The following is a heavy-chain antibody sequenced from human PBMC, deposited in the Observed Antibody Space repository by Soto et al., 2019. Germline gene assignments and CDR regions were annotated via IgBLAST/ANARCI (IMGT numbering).Heavy chain of an antibody. V-gene: IGHV3-30-3*01. CDR3: ARDIRGPDNWFDP. CDR2: ISYDGSNK. Sequence: QVQLVESGGGVVQPGRSLRLSCAASGFTFSSYAMHWVRQAPGKGLEWVAVISYDGSNKYYADSVKGRFTISRDNSKNPLYLQMNSLRAEDTAVYYCARDIRGPDNWFDPWGQGTLVTVSS. J-gene: IGHJ5*02. D-gene: IGHD2-2*02. CDR1: GFTFSSYA.